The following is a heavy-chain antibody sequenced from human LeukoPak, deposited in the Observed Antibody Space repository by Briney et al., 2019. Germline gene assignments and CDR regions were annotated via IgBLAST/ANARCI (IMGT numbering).Heavy chain of an antibody. J-gene: IGHJ4*02. CDR3: ARFAYCGSDCWYYFDY. CDR1: GGSISRYY. Sequence: PSETLSLTCTVSGGSISRYYWSWIRQSPGKGLEWIGYIYPTGGTNYNPSLKSRVTMSVDTSKNQFSLKLNSVTAADTAVYFCARFAYCGSDCWYYFDYWGQGALVTVSS. D-gene: IGHD2-21*02. V-gene: IGHV4-4*09. CDR2: IYPTGGT.